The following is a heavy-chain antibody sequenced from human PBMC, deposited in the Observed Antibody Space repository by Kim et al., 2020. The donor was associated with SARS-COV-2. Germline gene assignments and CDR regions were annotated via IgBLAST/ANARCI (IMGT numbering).Heavy chain of an antibody. V-gene: IGHV4-39*01. Sequence: PSLKSRVTISVDTSKNQFSLKLSSVTAADTAVYYCARHRYGDYDDTNFDYWGQGTLVTVSS. J-gene: IGHJ4*02. CDR3: ARHRYGDYDDTNFDY. D-gene: IGHD4-17*01.